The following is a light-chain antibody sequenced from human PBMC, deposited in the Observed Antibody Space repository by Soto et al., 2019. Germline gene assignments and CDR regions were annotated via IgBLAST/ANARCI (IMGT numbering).Light chain of an antibody. V-gene: IGKV3-11*01. CDR2: DAS. CDR1: QSVSSH. J-gene: IGKJ5*01. CDR3: QQGGRCSIT. Sequence: EIVFTQSPSTLSLSPGERATVSCRASQSVSSHLAWYQQKRGQAPRLLIYDASSRASGIPARFSGSGSGTDFTLTISSLEPEDFAVYYCQQGGRCSITFGQGTRLEIK.